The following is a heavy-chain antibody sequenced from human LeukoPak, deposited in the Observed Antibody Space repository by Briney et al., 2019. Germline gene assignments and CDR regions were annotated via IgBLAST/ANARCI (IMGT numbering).Heavy chain of an antibody. D-gene: IGHD6-19*01. Sequence: SETLSLTCAVYDGSFSGYYWSWIRQPPGKGLEWIGEINHSGSTNYNPSLKSRVTISVDTSKNQFSLKLSSVTAADTAVYYCARGPVAGIVYYYYYGMDVWGQGTTVTVSS. J-gene: IGHJ6*02. CDR3: ARGPVAGIVYYYYYGMDV. V-gene: IGHV4-34*01. CDR2: INHSGST. CDR1: DGSFSGYY.